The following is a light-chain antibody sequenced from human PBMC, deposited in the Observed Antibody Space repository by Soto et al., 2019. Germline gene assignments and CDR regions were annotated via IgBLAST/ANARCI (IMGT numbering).Light chain of an antibody. CDR1: SDHSSYV. J-gene: IGLJ3*02. CDR3: QTWGTGIWV. V-gene: IGLV4-69*01. CDR2: VNNDGSH. Sequence: QLVLTQSPSASASLGASVKLTCTLSSDHSSYVIAWHQQQPEKGPRFLMKVNNDGSHIKGDGIPDRFSGSSSGAERYLTISSLQSEDEADYYCQTWGTGIWVFGGGTKLTVL.